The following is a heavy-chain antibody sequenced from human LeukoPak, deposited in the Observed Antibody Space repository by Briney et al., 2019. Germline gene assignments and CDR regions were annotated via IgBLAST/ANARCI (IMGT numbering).Heavy chain of an antibody. V-gene: IGHV1-2*06. J-gene: IGHJ6*03. Sequence: ASVKVSCKASGYTFTGYYMHWVRQAPGHGLEWMGRINPNSGGTNYAQKFQGRLTMTRDTSISTAYMELSRLRSDDTAVYYCASFGPREGYYYYYMDVWGKGTTVTVSS. CDR2: INPNSGGT. CDR3: ASFGPREGYYYYYMDV. D-gene: IGHD1-26*01. CDR1: GYTFTGYY.